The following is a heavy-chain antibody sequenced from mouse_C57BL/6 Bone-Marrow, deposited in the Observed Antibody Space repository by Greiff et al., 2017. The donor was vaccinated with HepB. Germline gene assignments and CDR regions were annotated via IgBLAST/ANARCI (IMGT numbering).Heavy chain of an antibody. CDR2: INHDGSST. Sequence: EVKLVESEGGLVQPGSSMKLSCTASGFTFSDYYMAWVRQVPEKGLEWVANINHDGSSTYYLDSLKSRFIISRDNAKNILYLQMSSLKSEDTATYYCARDDPGFAYWGQGTLVTVSA. CDR3: ARDDPGFAY. V-gene: IGHV5-16*01. CDR1: GFTFSDYY. J-gene: IGHJ3*01.